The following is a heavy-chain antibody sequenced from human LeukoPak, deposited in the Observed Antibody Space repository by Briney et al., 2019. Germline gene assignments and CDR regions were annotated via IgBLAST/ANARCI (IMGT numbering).Heavy chain of an antibody. D-gene: IGHD7-27*01. V-gene: IGHV4-38-2*02. Sequence: SETLSLTCTVSGYSISSGYYWGWIRQPPGKGLEWIGNIYHSGNTYYNPSLKSRVSISVDTSKNQFSLRLTSVTAADTAVYYCARGLTGGSYYYYYYMDVWGKGTTVTISS. CDR1: GYSISSGYY. J-gene: IGHJ6*03. CDR2: IYHSGNT. CDR3: ARGLTGGSYYYYYYMDV.